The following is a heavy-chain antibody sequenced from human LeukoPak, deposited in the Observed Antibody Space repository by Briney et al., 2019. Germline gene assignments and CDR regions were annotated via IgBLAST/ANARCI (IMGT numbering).Heavy chain of an antibody. CDR1: GFTFSSYA. V-gene: IGHV3-64*01. CDR2: ISSNGGST. CDR3: AKGGAYSSGWYRGGYYDY. J-gene: IGHJ4*02. Sequence: GGSLRLSCAASGFTFSSYAMHWVRQAPGKGLEYVSAISSNGGSTYYANSVKGRFTISRDNSKNTLYLQMNSLRAEDTAVYYCAKGGAYSSGWYRGGYYDYWGQGTLVTVSS. D-gene: IGHD6-19*01.